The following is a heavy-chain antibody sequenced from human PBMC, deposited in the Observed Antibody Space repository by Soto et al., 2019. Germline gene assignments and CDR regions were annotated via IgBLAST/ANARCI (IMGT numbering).Heavy chain of an antibody. J-gene: IGHJ4*02. CDR2: INHSGST. V-gene: IGHV4-34*01. CDR3: ARGPLYYYDSSGYYYVDY. CDR1: GGSFRGYY. D-gene: IGHD3-22*01. Sequence: SETQCLRYAVYGGSFRGYYWSWIRQPPGKGLEWIGEINHSGSTNYNPSLKSRVTISVDTSKNQFSLKLSSVTAADTAVYYCARGPLYYYDSSGYYYVDYWGQGTLVTVSS.